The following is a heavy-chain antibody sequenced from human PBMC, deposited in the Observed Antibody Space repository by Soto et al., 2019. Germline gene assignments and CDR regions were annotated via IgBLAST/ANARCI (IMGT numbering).Heavy chain of an antibody. Sequence: GASVKVSCKASGGTFSSYAISWVRQAPGQGLEWMGGIIPIFGTANYAQKSQGRVTITADESTSTAYMELSSLRSEDTAVYYCARVFEQQSRGILGAFDIWGQGTMVTVSS. D-gene: IGHD1-1*01. V-gene: IGHV1-69*13. J-gene: IGHJ3*02. CDR2: IIPIFGTA. CDR3: ARVFEQQSRGILGAFDI. CDR1: GGTFSSYA.